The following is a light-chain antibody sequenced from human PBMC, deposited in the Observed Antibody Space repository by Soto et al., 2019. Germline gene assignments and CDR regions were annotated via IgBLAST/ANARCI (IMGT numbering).Light chain of an antibody. J-gene: IGKJ5*01. CDR1: QSLLHSNGYNY. CDR2: LGS. V-gene: IGKV2-28*01. Sequence: IVMTQYPLSLPVTPGEPASISCRSSQSLLHSNGYNYLDWYLQKPGQSPQLLIYLGSNRASGVPDRFSGSGPGTDFTLKISRVEAEDVGVYYCMQALQTHTFGQRRLPEIK. CDR3: MQALQTHT.